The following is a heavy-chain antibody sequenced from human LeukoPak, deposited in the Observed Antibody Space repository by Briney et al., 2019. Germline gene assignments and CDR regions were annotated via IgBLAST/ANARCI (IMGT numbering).Heavy chain of an antibody. Sequence: SETLSLTCTVSGGSISSYYWSWIRQPPGKGLEWIGYIYYSGSTNYNPSLKSRVTISVDTSKNQFSLKLSSVTAADTAAYYCARDAGTSGMDVWGQGTTVTVSS. V-gene: IGHV4-59*01. CDR1: GGSISSYY. J-gene: IGHJ6*02. CDR3: ARDAGTSGMDV. D-gene: IGHD3-10*01. CDR2: IYYSGST.